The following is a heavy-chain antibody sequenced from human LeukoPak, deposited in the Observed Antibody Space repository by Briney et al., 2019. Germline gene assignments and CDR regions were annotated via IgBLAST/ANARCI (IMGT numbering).Heavy chain of an antibody. Sequence: GGSLRLSCAASGFTFSSYGMHWVRQAPGKGLEWVAVISYDGSNKYYADSVKGRFTISRHNSKNTLYLQMNSLRAEDTAVYYCAKDPANIAAAASGGYWGQGTLVTVSS. CDR3: AKDPANIAAAASGGY. D-gene: IGHD6-13*01. CDR1: GFTFSSYG. J-gene: IGHJ4*02. CDR2: ISYDGSNK. V-gene: IGHV3-30*18.